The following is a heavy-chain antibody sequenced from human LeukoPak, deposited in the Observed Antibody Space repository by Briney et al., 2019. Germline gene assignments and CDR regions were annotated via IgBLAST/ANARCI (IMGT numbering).Heavy chain of an antibody. Sequence: GASVKVSCKASGYTFTSYSISWVRQAPGQGLEWMGWISAYNGITNYAQKLQGRVTMTTDTSTSTAYMELRSLRSDDTAVYYCARDRSLPNYYYMDVWGKGTTVTVSS. D-gene: IGHD1-26*01. J-gene: IGHJ6*03. CDR3: ARDRSLPNYYYMDV. CDR2: ISAYNGIT. CDR1: GYTFTSYS. V-gene: IGHV1-18*01.